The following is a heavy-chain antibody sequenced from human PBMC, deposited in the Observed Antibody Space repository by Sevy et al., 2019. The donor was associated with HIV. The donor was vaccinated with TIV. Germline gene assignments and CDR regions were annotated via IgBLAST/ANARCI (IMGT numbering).Heavy chain of an antibody. CDR3: ARDKNAYYYGLDV. CDR2: ISGSGGST. Sequence: GGSLRLSCAASGFTFSSYAMSWVRQAPGKGLEWVSAISGSGGSTYYADSVKGRFTMSRDNSKNTLYLQMNGLRAEDTAVYYCARDKNAYYYGLDVWGQGTTVTVSS. J-gene: IGHJ6*02. CDR1: GFTFSSYA. V-gene: IGHV3-23*01.